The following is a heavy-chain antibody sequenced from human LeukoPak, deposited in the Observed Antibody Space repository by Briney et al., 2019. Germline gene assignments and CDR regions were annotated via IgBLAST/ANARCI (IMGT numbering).Heavy chain of an antibody. Sequence: PGRSLRLSCAASEFTFSSYAMHWVRQAPGKGLEWVSGISGSGGVTYHADSVKGRFTISRDNSKNTLYLQMNSLRAEDTAVYYCAKAQTYYYDSSGPWAFDIWGQGTMVTVSS. J-gene: IGHJ3*02. V-gene: IGHV3-23*01. CDR3: AKAQTYYYDSSGPWAFDI. D-gene: IGHD3-22*01. CDR1: EFTFSSYA. CDR2: ISGSGGVT.